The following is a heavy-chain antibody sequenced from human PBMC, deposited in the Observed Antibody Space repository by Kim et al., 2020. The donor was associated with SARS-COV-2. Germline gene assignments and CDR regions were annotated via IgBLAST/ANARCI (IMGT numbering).Heavy chain of an antibody. V-gene: IGHV3-11*06. D-gene: IGHD2-15*01. CDR3: TRDGDSDSVGWFDP. Sequence: GGSLRLSCAASGFTFSDYYMSWIRQVPGKGLEWVSYVGSTNDYTNYADSVKGRFTVSRDNAKNSLYLQMNSLRAEDTAVYYCTRDGDSDSVGWFDPWGQGTLVTVSS. CDR1: GFTFSDYY. J-gene: IGHJ5*02. CDR2: VGSTNDYT.